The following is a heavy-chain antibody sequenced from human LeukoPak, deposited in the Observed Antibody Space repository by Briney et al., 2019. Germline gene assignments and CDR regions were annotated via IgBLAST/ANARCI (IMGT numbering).Heavy chain of an antibody. CDR1: GFTFSDYH. Sequence: NPGGPLRLSCAASGFTFSDYHMSWIRQAPGKGLEWVSYISSSSDNINYADSVKGRFTISRDNAKKSLYLKMDSLRAEDTAGDYCARDDGAGGPFDYWGQGTLVTVSS. D-gene: IGHD3-10*01. J-gene: IGHJ4*02. CDR3: ARDDGAGGPFDY. CDR2: ISSSSDNI. V-gene: IGHV3-11*05.